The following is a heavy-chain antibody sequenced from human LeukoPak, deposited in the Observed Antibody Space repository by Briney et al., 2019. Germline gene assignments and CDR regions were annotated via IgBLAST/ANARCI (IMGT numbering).Heavy chain of an antibody. CDR3: ARGLKWELLGYYFDY. Sequence: GASVKVSCKASGYTFTSYYMHWVRRAPGQGLEWMGRISAYNGNTNYAQKLQGRVTMTTDTSTSTAYMELRSLRSDDTAVYYCARGLKWELLGYYFDYWGQGTLVTVSS. CDR2: ISAYNGNT. J-gene: IGHJ4*02. V-gene: IGHV1-18*04. CDR1: GYTFTSYY. D-gene: IGHD1-26*01.